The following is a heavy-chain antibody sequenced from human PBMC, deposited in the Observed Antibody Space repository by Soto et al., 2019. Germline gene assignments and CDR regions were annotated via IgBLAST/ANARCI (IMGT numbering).Heavy chain of an antibody. CDR1: GGTFSRHA. J-gene: IGHJ4*02. D-gene: IGHD3-22*01. CDR2: IIPIFGTA. Sequence: QVQLVQAGAEVRNPGSSVKVSCKASGGTFSRHAISWVRQAPGQGLEWMGGIIPIFGTANHAQKFQGRVTIIADESTSTVYMELSSLRSEDTAMYYCARGWGYDSNDYYYAYWGQGNLVIVSS. CDR3: ARGWGYDSNDYYYAY. V-gene: IGHV1-69*01.